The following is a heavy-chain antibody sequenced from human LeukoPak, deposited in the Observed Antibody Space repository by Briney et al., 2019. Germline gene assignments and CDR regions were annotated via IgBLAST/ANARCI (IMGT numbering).Heavy chain of an antibody. CDR2: ISYDGSNK. D-gene: IGHD3-3*01. J-gene: IGHJ4*02. V-gene: IGHV3-30*18. CDR3: AKAELGVDTFFDY. CDR1: GFTFSSYA. Sequence: PGGSLRLSCAASGFTFSSYAMSWVRQAPGKGLEWVAVISYDGSNKYYADSVKGRFTISRDNAKNSLYLQMNSLRAEDTAVYYCAKAELGVDTFFDYWGQGTLVTVSS.